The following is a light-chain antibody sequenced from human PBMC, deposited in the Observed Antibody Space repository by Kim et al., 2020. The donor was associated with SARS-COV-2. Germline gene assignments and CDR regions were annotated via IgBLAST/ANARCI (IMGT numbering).Light chain of an antibody. Sequence: ASVVARVTITCRASQNISSWLAWYQQKPGKAPNLLIYKASSIESGVPSRFSGSGSGTEFTLTISSLQPDDFATYYCQHYNDYLYTFGQGTKLEI. CDR3: QHYNDYLYT. J-gene: IGKJ2*01. CDR1: QNISSW. CDR2: KAS. V-gene: IGKV1-5*03.